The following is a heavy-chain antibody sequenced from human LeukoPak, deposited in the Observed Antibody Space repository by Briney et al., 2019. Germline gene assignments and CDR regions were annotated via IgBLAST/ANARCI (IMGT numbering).Heavy chain of an antibody. CDR2: IPGSGGAT. CDR3: ARARPWDSSRSYYFGMDV. D-gene: IGHD3-22*01. V-gene: IGHV3-23*01. Sequence: GGSLRLPCEASAFTFSSYAIRWVRQAPGTGLEWVSSIPGSGGATYYADSVRGRFSISRDSSKNTVYLQMNSLRDEDTAVYYCARARPWDSSRSYYFGMDVWGHGTTVTVSS. CDR1: AFTFSSYA. J-gene: IGHJ6*02.